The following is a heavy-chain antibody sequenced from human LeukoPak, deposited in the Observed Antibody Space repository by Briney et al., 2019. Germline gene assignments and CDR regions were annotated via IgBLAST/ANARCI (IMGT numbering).Heavy chain of an antibody. D-gene: IGHD5-12*01. CDR2: IIPIFGTA. CDR1: GGTFSSYA. J-gene: IGHJ6*03. V-gene: IGHV1-69*05. Sequence: SVKVSCKASGGTFSSYAISWVRQAPGQGLEWMGGIIPIFGTASYAQKFQGRVTITTDESTSTAYMEQSSLRSEDTAVYYCASVANYYYYYMDVWGKGTTVTVSS. CDR3: ASVANYYYYYMDV.